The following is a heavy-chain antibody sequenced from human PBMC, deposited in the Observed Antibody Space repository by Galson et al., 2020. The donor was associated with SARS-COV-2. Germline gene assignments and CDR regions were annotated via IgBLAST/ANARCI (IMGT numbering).Heavy chain of an antibody. J-gene: IGHJ4*02. D-gene: IGHD5-18*01. V-gene: IGHV3-30-3*01. CDR2: ISYDGSNK. CDR1: GFTFSSYA. CDR3: ARGGRGLWRHPFDY. Sequence: TGGSLRLSCAASGFTFSSYAMHWVRQAPGKGLEWVAVISYDGSNKYYADSVKGRFTISRDNSKNTLYLQMNSLRAEDTAVYYCARGGRGLWRHPFDYWGQGTLVTVSS.